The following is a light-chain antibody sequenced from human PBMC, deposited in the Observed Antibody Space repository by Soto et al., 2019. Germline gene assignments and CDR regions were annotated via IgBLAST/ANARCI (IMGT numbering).Light chain of an antibody. V-gene: IGLV2-14*01. CDR1: SSDVGGYNY. Sequence: SALAQPASVSGSPGQSITISCTGTSSDVGGYNYVSWYQQHPGKAPKLMIYDVSNRPSGVSNRFSGSKSGNTASLTISGLQAEDEADYYCSSYTSSSTYVFVTGTKVT. CDR2: DVS. J-gene: IGLJ1*01. CDR3: SSYTSSSTYV.